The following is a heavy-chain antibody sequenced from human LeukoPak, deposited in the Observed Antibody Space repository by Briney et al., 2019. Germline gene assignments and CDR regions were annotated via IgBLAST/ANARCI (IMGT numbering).Heavy chain of an antibody. CDR2: IDPNDGGT. Sequence: GASVKVSCKASGYTFTGHFIQWVRQAPGQGPEWMGRIDPNDGGTNYAQKFQGRVTMTRDTSIGTAYMKLSSLRSDDTAVYYCARGSDSGTPRWFDPWGQGTLVTV. D-gene: IGHD1-26*01. CDR3: ARGSDSGTPRWFDP. CDR1: GYTFTGHF. J-gene: IGHJ5*02. V-gene: IGHV1-2*06.